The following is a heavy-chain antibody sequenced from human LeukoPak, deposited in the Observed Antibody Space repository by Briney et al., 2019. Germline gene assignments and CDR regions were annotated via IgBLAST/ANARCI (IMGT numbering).Heavy chain of an antibody. CDR2: IKQDGSEK. V-gene: IGHV3-7*01. J-gene: IGHJ3*02. CDR3: AREGGSSGWYDAFHI. Sequence: PGGSLRLSCAASGFTFSSYWMSWVRQAPGKGLEWVANIKQDGSEKYFVDSVKGRFTISRDNAKNSLYLQINSLRAEDTAVHYCAREGGSSGWYDAFHIWGQGTMVTVSS. D-gene: IGHD6-19*01. CDR1: GFTFSSYW.